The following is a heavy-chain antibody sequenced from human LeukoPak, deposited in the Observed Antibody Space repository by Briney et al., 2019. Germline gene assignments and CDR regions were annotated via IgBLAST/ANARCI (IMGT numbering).Heavy chain of an antibody. CDR3: AKDRSGSYFDALDI. CDR2: ISWNSGSI. J-gene: IGHJ3*02. D-gene: IGHD1-26*01. V-gene: IGHV3-9*01. Sequence: GGSLRLSCAASGFTFDDYAMHWVRQGPGKGLVWVSGISWNSGSIGYADSVKGRFTISRDNAKNSLYLQMNSLRVEDTALYYCAKDRSGSYFDALDIWGQGTMVTVSS. CDR1: GFTFDDYA.